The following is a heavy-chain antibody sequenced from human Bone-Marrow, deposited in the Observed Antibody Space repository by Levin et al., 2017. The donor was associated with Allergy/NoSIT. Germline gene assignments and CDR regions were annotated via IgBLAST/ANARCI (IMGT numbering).Heavy chain of an antibody. D-gene: IGHD1-1*01. V-gene: IGHV1-46*01. J-gene: IGHJ3*02. Sequence: AASVKVSCKASGYSFTSYYLHWVRQAPGQGLEWMAMINPRGGSTTYAQRFQVRVTMTRDTSTSTVYMELSSLRSEDTAVYYCARDLSGGLPDAFDIWGQGTIVSVSS. CDR2: INPRGGST. CDR3: ARDLSGGLPDAFDI. CDR1: GYSFTSYY.